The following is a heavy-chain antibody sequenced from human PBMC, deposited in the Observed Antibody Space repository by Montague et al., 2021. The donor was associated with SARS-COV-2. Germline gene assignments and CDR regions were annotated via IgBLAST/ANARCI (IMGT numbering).Heavy chain of an antibody. J-gene: IGHJ4*01. Sequence: SETLSLTCTVSGDSISSRSYYWGWIRQPPGKGLEWIGFKYYSGSTYYNPTLKSRVTISVDTSKNQLSLKLSSVTAADTAVYYCATLLSSLRIFGVVQGYYFGDWGQGTL. CDR3: ATLLSSLRIFGVVQGYYFGD. D-gene: IGHD3-3*01. V-gene: IGHV4-39*01. CDR2: KYYSGST. CDR1: GDSISSRSYY.